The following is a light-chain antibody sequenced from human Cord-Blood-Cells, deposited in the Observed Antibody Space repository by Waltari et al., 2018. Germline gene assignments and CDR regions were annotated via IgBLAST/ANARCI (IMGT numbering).Light chain of an antibody. CDR2: GAS. CDR3: QQYNNWPRT. V-gene: IGKV3-15*01. CDR1: QSVSSN. J-gene: IGKJ1*01. Sequence: EIVMTQSPATLSVSPGERATLSCRASQSVSSNLAWYQQKPGQAPRLLIYGASTRATGIPARFSGSGSGTEFTLTISSLRSEDFAVYYCQQYNNWPRTFGQGP.